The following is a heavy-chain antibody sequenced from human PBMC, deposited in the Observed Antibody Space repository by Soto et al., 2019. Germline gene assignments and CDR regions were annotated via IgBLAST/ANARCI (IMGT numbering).Heavy chain of an antibody. CDR2: IYPGDSDT. CDR3: ARHPLSSSWPEGFDY. D-gene: IGHD6-13*01. J-gene: IGHJ4*02. Sequence: GESLKISCKGSGYSFTSYWIGWVRQMPGKGLEWMGIIYPGDSDTRYSPSFQGQVTISADKSISTAYLQWSSLKASDTAMYYCARHPLSSSWPEGFDYWGQGTLVTVSS. V-gene: IGHV5-51*01. CDR1: GYSFTSYW.